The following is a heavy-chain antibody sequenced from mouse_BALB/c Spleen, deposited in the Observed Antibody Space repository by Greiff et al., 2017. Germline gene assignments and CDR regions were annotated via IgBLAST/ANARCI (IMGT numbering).Heavy chain of an antibody. CDR3: ARIYDGYYVGFAY. Sequence: EVHLVESGGGLVKPGGSLKLSCAASGFTFRSYAMSWVRQSPEKRLEWVAEISSGGSYTYYPDTVTGRFTISRDNAKNTLYLEMSSLRSEDTAMYYCARIYDGYYVGFAYWGQGTLVTVSA. CDR1: GFTFRSYA. D-gene: IGHD2-3*01. J-gene: IGHJ3*01. V-gene: IGHV5-9-4*01. CDR2: ISSGGSYT.